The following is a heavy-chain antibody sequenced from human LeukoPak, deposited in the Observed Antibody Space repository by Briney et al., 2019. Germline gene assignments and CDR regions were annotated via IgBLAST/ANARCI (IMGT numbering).Heavy chain of an antibody. D-gene: IGHD6-13*01. Sequence: GRSLRLSCAASGFTFSSYAMSWVRQAPGKGLEWVSAISGSGGSTYYADSVKGRFTISRDNSKNTLYLQMNSLRAEDTAVYYCAKLLGAAAGRKNDAGPLDYWGQGTLVTVSS. V-gene: IGHV3-23*01. CDR2: ISGSGGST. CDR1: GFTFSSYA. J-gene: IGHJ4*02. CDR3: AKLLGAAAGRKNDAGPLDY.